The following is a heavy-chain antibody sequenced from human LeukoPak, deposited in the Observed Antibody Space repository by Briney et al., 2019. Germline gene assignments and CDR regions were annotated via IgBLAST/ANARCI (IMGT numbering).Heavy chain of an antibody. CDR1: GFTFSDYY. Sequence: PGGSLRLSCAASGFTFSDYYMSWIRQAPGKGLEWVSYISSSGSTIYYADSVKGRFTISRDNAKNSLYLQMNSLRAEDTAVYYCAREETTVTTRSNFDYWGQGTLVTVSS. J-gene: IGHJ4*02. CDR2: ISSSGSTI. CDR3: AREETTVTTRSNFDY. V-gene: IGHV3-11*04. D-gene: IGHD4-17*01.